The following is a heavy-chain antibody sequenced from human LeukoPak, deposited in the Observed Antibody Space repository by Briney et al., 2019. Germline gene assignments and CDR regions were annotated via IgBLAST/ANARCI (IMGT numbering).Heavy chain of an antibody. CDR2: IKQDGSET. D-gene: IGHD6-6*01. CDR3: TRIGHSSTWYFDL. V-gene: IGHV3-7*01. Sequence: PGGSLRLSCATSGFILSTYWMTWVRQAPGKGLEWEANIKQDGSETYYVDSVKGRFTISRDNGKNSLYLQMNSLRAEDTAVYYCTRIGHSSTWYFDLWGQGTLVTVSS. J-gene: IGHJ4*02. CDR1: GFILSTYW.